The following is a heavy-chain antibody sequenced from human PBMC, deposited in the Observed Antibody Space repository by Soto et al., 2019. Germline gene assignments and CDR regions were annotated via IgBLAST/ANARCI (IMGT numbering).Heavy chain of an antibody. J-gene: IGHJ5*02. CDR1: GASISGFY. CDR3: VRDGTKTLRDWFDP. CDR2: IYATGTT. D-gene: IGHD1-1*01. Sequence: SETLSLTCTVSGASISGFYWSWIRKSAGKGLEWIGRIYATGTTDYNPSLKSRVMMSVDTSKKQFSLELRSVTAADTAVYYCVRDGTKTLRDWFDPWGQGISVTVSS. V-gene: IGHV4-4*07.